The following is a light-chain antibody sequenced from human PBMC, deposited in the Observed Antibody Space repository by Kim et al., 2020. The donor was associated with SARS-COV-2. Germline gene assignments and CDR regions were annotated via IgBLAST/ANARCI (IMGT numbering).Light chain of an antibody. CDR3: ASWDDRLHAWV. Sequence: GQRVTISCAGTDANIGTNTESWYQQFPGTAPKLLMFTFSQRPSGVPDRFSGSKSGTSASLAISGVQSEDEADYYCASWDDRLHAWVFGGGTQLTVL. CDR2: TFS. CDR1: DANIGTNT. J-gene: IGLJ3*02. V-gene: IGLV1-44*01.